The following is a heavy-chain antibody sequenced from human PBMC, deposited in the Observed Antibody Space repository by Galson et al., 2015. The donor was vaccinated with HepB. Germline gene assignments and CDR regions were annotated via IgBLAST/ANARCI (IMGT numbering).Heavy chain of an antibody. V-gene: IGHV3-7*01. D-gene: IGHD3-3*01. CDR2: IKQDGSEK. CDR3: ARVPGYYDFWSGYHIWYYFDY. Sequence: SLRLSCAASGFTFSSYWMSWVRQAPGKGLEWVANIKQDGSEKYYVDSVKGRFTISRDNAKNSLYLQMNSLRAEDTAVYYCARVPGYYDFWSGYHIWYYFDYWGQGTLVTVSS. CDR1: GFTFSSYW. J-gene: IGHJ4*02.